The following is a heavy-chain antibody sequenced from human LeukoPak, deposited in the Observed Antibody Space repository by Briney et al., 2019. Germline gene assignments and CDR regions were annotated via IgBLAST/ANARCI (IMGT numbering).Heavy chain of an antibody. V-gene: IGHV3-48*01. CDR1: GFTFSSYS. CDR2: ISSSSSTI. Sequence: GGSLRLSCAASGFTFSSYSMNWVRQAPGKGLEWVSYISSSSSTIYYGDSVKGRFTISRDNAKSSLYLQMNSLRAEDTAVYYCARAGDSGSGSYGDYYYYYMDVWGKGTTVTISS. CDR3: ARAGDSGSGSYGDYYYYYMDV. J-gene: IGHJ6*03. D-gene: IGHD3-10*01.